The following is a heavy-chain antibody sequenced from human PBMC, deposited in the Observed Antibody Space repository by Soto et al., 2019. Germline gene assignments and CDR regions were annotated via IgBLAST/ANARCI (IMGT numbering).Heavy chain of an antibody. CDR1: GYTFTSYG. CDR3: ARDIAVAGTGYFQH. CDR2: ISAYNGNT. Sequence: ASVKVSCKASGYTFTSYGISWVRQAPGQGLEWMGWISAYNGNTNYAQKLQGRVTMTTDTSTSTAYMELRSLRSDDTAVYYCARDIAVAGTGYFQHWGQGTLVTVSS. V-gene: IGHV1-18*01. J-gene: IGHJ1*01. D-gene: IGHD6-19*01.